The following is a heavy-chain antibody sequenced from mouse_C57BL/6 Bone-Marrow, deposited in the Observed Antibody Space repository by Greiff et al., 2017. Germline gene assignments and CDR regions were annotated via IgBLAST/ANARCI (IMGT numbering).Heavy chain of an antibody. CDR2: INPNNGGT. Sequence: VQLKQSGPELVKPGASVKMSCKASGYTFTDYNMHWVKQSHGKSLEWIGYINPNNGGTSYNQKFKGKATLTVNKSSSTAYMELRSLTSEDSAVYYCARGGSYGNFFAYWGQGTLVTVSA. D-gene: IGHD2-1*01. J-gene: IGHJ3*01. CDR3: ARGGSYGNFFAY. CDR1: GYTFTDYN. V-gene: IGHV1-22*01.